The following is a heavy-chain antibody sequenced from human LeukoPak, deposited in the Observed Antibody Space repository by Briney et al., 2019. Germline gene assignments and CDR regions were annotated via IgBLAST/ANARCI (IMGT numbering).Heavy chain of an antibody. D-gene: IGHD3-22*01. CDR2: ISGSGGST. CDR3: AKDDASMIVVVITEPHDAFDI. CDR1: GFTFSSYS. J-gene: IGHJ3*02. Sequence: GGSLRLSCAASGFTFSSYSMNWVRQAPGKGLEWVSAISGSGGSTYYADSVKGRFTISRDNSKNTLYLQMNSLRAEDTAVYYCAKDDASMIVVVITEPHDAFDIWGQGTMVTVSS. V-gene: IGHV3-23*01.